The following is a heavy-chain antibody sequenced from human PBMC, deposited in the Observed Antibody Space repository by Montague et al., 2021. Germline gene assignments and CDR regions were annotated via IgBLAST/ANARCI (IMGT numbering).Heavy chain of an antibody. V-gene: IGHV3-23*01. D-gene: IGHD3-22*01. CDR1: GFTFSNYG. CDR2: ITGSGATT. CDR3: ARGRGVSSGIGQLDP. J-gene: IGHJ5*02. Sequence: SLRLFCAASGFTFSNYGMSWVRQAPGKGLEWVSSITGSGATTYYADSVKGRFTISRDNSENTLYLQMNNLRAEDTALYYCARGRGVSSGIGQLDPWGQGTLVTVSS.